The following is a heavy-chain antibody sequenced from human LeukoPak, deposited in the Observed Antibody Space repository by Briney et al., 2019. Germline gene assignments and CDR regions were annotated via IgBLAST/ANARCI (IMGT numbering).Heavy chain of an antibody. V-gene: IGHV3-21*04. Sequence: GGSLRLSCAASGFTFSSYSMNWVRQAPGKGLEWVSSISSSSSYIYYADSVKGRFAISRDNAKNSLYLQMNSLRAEDTAVYYCAKDQITFRGVIAEHFDYWGQGTLVTVSS. D-gene: IGHD3-16*02. CDR1: GFTFSSYS. CDR2: ISSSSSYI. J-gene: IGHJ4*02. CDR3: AKDQITFRGVIAEHFDY.